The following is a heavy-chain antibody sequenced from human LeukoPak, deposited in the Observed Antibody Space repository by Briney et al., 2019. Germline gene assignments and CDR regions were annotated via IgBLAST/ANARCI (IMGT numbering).Heavy chain of an antibody. Sequence: GRSLRLSCAASGFTFSSYGMHWVRQAPGKGLEWVAVISYDGSNKYYADSVKGRFTISRDNSKNTLYLQMNSLRAEDTAVYYCAKELKNYYYGSVTGAFDIWGQGTMVTVSS. D-gene: IGHD3-10*01. CDR1: GFTFSSYG. CDR3: AKELKNYYYGSVTGAFDI. CDR2: ISYDGSNK. J-gene: IGHJ3*02. V-gene: IGHV3-30*18.